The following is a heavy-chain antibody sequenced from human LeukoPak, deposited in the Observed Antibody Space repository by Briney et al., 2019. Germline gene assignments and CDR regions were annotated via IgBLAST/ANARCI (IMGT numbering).Heavy chain of an antibody. Sequence: SVKVSCKASGGTFSSYTISWVRQAPGQGREWMGRIIPILGIANYAQKFQGRVTITADKSTSTAYMELSSLRSEDTAVYYCARDLMVATRHNWFDPWGQRTLVTVSS. D-gene: IGHD5-12*01. CDR2: IIPILGIA. J-gene: IGHJ5*02. CDR1: GGTFSSYT. CDR3: ARDLMVATRHNWFDP. V-gene: IGHV1-69*04.